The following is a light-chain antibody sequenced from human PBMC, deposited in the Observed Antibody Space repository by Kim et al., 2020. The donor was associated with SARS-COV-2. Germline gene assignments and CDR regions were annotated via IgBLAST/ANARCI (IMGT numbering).Light chain of an antibody. Sequence: SYELTQPLSVSVALGQTARITCGGNNIGSKNVHWYQQKPGQAPVLVIYRDSNRPSGIAERFSGSNSGNTATLTISRAQAGDEADYYCQVWGSSTATHVFG. CDR1: NIGSKN. V-gene: IGLV3-9*01. J-gene: IGLJ1*01. CDR3: QVWGSSTATHV. CDR2: RDS.